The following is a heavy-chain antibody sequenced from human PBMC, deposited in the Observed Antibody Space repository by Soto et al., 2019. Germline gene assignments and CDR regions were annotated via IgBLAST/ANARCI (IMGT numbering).Heavy chain of an antibody. D-gene: IGHD3-9*01. J-gene: IGHJ4*02. CDR1: GYTLTELS. Sequence: EASVKVSCKVSGYTLTELSMHWVRQAPGKGLEWMGGFDPEDGETIYAQKFQGRVTMTEDTSTDTAYMELSSLRSEDTAVYYCASSVRRYFDWLPPIDYWGQGTLVTVSS. CDR2: FDPEDGET. CDR3: ASSVRRYFDWLPPIDY. V-gene: IGHV1-24*01.